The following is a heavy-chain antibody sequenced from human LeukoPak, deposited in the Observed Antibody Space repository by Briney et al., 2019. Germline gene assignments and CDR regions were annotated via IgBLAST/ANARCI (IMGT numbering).Heavy chain of an antibody. J-gene: IGHJ4*02. CDR3: ARVVGAATSPDY. D-gene: IGHD5-12*01. CDR1: GYTFTGYY. Sequence: ASVKVSCKASGYTFTGYYMHWVRQAPGQGLERMGWISAYNGYTNYAQKLQGRVTMTTDTSTSTAYMELRSLRSDDTAVYYCARVVGAATSPDYWGQGTLVTVSS. CDR2: ISAYNGYT. V-gene: IGHV1-18*04.